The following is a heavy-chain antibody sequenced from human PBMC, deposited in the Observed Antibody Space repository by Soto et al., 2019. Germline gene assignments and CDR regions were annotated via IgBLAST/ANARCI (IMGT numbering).Heavy chain of an antibody. CDR2: IYYSGST. D-gene: IGHD1-26*01. V-gene: IGHV4-31*03. CDR3: ASLGPLGATPLDY. J-gene: IGHJ4*01. Sequence: SETLSLTCIVSGGSISSGGYYWSWIRQHPGKGLEWIGYIYYSGSTYYNPSLKSRVTISVDTSKNQFSLKLSSVTAADTVVYYCASLGPLGATPLDYWGHGTLVTVSS. CDR1: GGSISSGGYY.